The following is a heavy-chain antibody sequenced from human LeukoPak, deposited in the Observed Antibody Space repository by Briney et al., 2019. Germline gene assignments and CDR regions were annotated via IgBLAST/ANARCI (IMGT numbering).Heavy chain of an antibody. CDR3: AREYSSSWYGWFDP. Sequence: SETLSLTCTVSGGSISSYYWSWIRQPPGKGLEWIGSIYYSGSTYYNPSLKSRVTISVDTSKNQFSLKLSSVTAADTAVYYCAREYSSSWYGWFDPWGQGTLVTVSS. D-gene: IGHD6-13*01. CDR1: GGSISSYY. J-gene: IGHJ5*02. V-gene: IGHV4-39*01. CDR2: IYYSGST.